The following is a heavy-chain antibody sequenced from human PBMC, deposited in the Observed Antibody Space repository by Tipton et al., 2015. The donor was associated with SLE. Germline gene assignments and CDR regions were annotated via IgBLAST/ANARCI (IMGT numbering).Heavy chain of an antibody. Sequence: TLSLTCSVSGGSISSRSYYWSWIRQPPGKGLEWIGYIYYSGSTIHNPSLKSRVTMSVDTSKNQFSLKLSSVTAADTAVYYCAREPRSGYHDYWGQGTLVIVSS. D-gene: IGHD3-3*01. V-gene: IGHV4-61*01. CDR2: IYYSGST. CDR1: GGSISSRSYY. J-gene: IGHJ4*02. CDR3: AREPRSGYHDY.